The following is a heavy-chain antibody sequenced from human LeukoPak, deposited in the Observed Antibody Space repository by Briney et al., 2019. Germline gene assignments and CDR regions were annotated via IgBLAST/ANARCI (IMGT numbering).Heavy chain of an antibody. Sequence: PSETLSLTCTVSGGSISSSSYYWGWIRQPPGKGLEWIGSIYYSGSTYYNPSLKSRITISVDTSKNQFSLRLSSVTAADTAVYYCARDPEHSGSYDYWGQGTLVTVSS. CDR3: ARDPEHSGSYDY. D-gene: IGHD3-10*01. CDR2: IYYSGST. V-gene: IGHV4-39*07. CDR1: GGSISSSSYY. J-gene: IGHJ4*02.